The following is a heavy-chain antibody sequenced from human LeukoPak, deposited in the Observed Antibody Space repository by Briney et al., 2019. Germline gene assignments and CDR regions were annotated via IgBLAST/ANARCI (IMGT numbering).Heavy chain of an antibody. CDR3: AALGYSYGYSSFDY. V-gene: IGHV4-39*01. D-gene: IGHD5-18*01. CDR2: IYYSGST. CDR1: GGSISSSSYY. J-gene: IGHJ4*02. Sequence: SETLSLTCTVSGGSISSSSYYWGWIRQPPGKGLEWIGSIYYSGSTYYNPSLKSRVTISVDTSKNQFSPKLSSVTAADTAVYYCAALGYSYGYSSFDYWGQGTLVTVSS.